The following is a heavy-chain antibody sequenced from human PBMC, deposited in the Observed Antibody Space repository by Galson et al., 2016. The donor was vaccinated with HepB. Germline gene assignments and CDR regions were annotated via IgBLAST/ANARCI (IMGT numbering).Heavy chain of an antibody. Sequence: SLRLSCAASGFTFSGYGMHWVRQAPGKGLEWVALIWRDGSNKYYADSVKGRFTISGDNAKNSLYLQMNSLRAEDTAVYYCAREPVRLDDLLTGPPKNPDYWGQGTLVTVSS. V-gene: IGHV3-33*01. CDR2: IWRDGSNK. CDR3: AREPVRLDDLLTGPPKNPDY. CDR1: GFTFSGYG. D-gene: IGHD3-9*01. J-gene: IGHJ4*02.